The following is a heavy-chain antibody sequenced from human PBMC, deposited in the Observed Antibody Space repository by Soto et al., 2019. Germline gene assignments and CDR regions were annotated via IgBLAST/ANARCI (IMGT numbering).Heavy chain of an antibody. CDR3: ARDYDSSGSPSFPFDP. Sequence: PGESLKISCKGSGYSFTSYWISWVRQMPGKGLEWMGRIDPSDSYTNYSPSFQGHVTISADKSISTAYLQWSSLKASDTAMYYCARDYDSSGSPSFPFDPWGQGTLVTVSS. J-gene: IGHJ5*02. CDR2: IDPSDSYT. V-gene: IGHV5-10-1*01. D-gene: IGHD3-22*01. CDR1: GYSFTSYW.